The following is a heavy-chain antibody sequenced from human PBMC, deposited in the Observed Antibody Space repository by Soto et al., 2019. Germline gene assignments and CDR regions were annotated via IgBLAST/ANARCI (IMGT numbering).Heavy chain of an antibody. Sequence: GGSLRLSCAASGFTFSSYAMSWVRQAPGKGLEWVSAISGSGGSTYYADSVKGRFTISRGNSKNTLYLQMNSLRAEDTAVYYCAKDFSGNYDFWSGYYTSNYYYYYMDVWGKGTTVTVSS. CDR1: GFTFSSYA. V-gene: IGHV3-23*01. CDR2: ISGSGGST. J-gene: IGHJ6*03. CDR3: AKDFSGNYDFWSGYYTSNYYYYYMDV. D-gene: IGHD3-3*01.